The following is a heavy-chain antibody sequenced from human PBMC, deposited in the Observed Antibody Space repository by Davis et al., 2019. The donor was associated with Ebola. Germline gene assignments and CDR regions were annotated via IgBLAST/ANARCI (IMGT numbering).Heavy chain of an antibody. J-gene: IGHJ4*02. Sequence: GGSLRLSCAASGFTVSSNYMSWVRQAPGKGLEWVSVIYSGGSKYYADSVKGRFTISRDNSKNTLYLQMDSLRAEDTAIYYCARDRDGYKSKDYWGQGTLVTVSS. CDR1: GFTVSSNY. CDR2: IYSGGSK. V-gene: IGHV3-53*01. CDR3: ARDRDGYKSKDY. D-gene: IGHD5-24*01.